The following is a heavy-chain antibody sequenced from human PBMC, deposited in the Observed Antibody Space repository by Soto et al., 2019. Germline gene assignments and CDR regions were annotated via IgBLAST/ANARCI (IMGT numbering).Heavy chain of an antibody. J-gene: IGHJ6*02. CDR2: ISSSTSTI. CDR1: GFIFSSYG. V-gene: IGHV3-48*02. Sequence: PGGSLRLSCAASGFIFSSYGMNWFRQAPGKGLEWVSFISSSTSTIYYADSVKGRFTISRDNAKNSLYLQMNSLRDEGTAVYYCARDKGLPMTGTLYYYGMDVWGQGTTVTVSS. D-gene: IGHD6-19*01. CDR3: ARDKGLPMTGTLYYYGMDV.